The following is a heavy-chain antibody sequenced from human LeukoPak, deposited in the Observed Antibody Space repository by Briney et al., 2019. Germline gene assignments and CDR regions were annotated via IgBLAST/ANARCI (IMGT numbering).Heavy chain of an antibody. V-gene: IGHV4-59*08. CDR3: ARSGRGGYSYGYFGY. D-gene: IGHD5-18*01. CDR1: GGSISSYY. J-gene: IGHJ4*02. CDR2: IYYSGST. Sequence: SETLSLTCTVSGGSISSYYWSWIRQPPGKGLEWIGYIYYSGSTNYNPSLKSRVTISADTSKNQFSLKLSSVTAADTAVYYCARSGRGGYSYGYFGYWGQGTLVTVSS.